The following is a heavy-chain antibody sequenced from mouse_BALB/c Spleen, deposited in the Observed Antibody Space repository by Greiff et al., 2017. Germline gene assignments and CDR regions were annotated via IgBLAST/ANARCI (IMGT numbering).Heavy chain of an antibody. V-gene: IGHV5-6*02. CDR2: ISSGGSYT. Sequence: DVMLVESGGDLVKPGGSLKLSCAASGFTFSSYGMSWVRQTPDKRLEWVATISSGGSYTYYPDSVKGRFTISRDNAKNTLYLQMSSLKSEDTAMYYCARHGFITTVVTYFDYWGQGTTLTVSS. D-gene: IGHD1-1*01. CDR3: ARHGFITTVVTYFDY. CDR1: GFTFSSYG. J-gene: IGHJ2*01.